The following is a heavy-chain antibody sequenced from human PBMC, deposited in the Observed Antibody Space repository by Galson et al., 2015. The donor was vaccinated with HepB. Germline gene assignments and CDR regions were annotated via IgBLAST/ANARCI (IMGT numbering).Heavy chain of an antibody. CDR2: IYYSGST. CDR3: ARGTSRQLPPTAGAFDI. V-gene: IGHV4-39*01. J-gene: IGHJ3*02. Sequence: ETLSLTCTVSGGSISSSSYYWGWIRQPPGKGLEWIGSIYYSGSTYCNPSLKSRVTISVDTSKNQFSLKLSSVTAADTAVYYCARGTSRQLPPTAGAFDIWGQGTMVTVSS. CDR1: GGSISSSSYY. D-gene: IGHD2-2*01.